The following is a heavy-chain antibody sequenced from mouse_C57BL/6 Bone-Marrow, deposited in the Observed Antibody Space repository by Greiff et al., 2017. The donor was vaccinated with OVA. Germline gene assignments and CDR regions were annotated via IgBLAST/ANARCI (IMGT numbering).Heavy chain of an antibody. J-gene: IGHJ3*01. CDR2: ISDGGSYT. CDR1: GFTFSSYA. D-gene: IGHD3-2*02. CDR3: AKDSASYGFAY. V-gene: IGHV5-4*01. Sequence: EVHLVESGGGLVKPGGSLKLSCAASGFTFSSYAMSWVRQTPEKRLEWVATISDGGSYTYYPDNVKGRFTISTDNAKNNLYLQMSHLKSEDTAMYYGAKDSASYGFAYWGQGTLVTVSA.